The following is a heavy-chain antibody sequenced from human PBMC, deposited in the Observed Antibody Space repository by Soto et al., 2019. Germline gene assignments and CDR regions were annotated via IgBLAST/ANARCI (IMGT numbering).Heavy chain of an antibody. CDR3: ARHLNYYDSSGYYSPFDY. Sequence: SETLSLTFTVSGGSISSSSYYWGWIRQPPGKGLEWIGSIYYSGSTYYNPSLKSRVTISVDTSKNQFSLKLSSVTAADTAVYYCARHLNYYDSSGYYSPFDYWGQGTLVTVSS. J-gene: IGHJ4*02. CDR2: IYYSGST. V-gene: IGHV4-39*01. D-gene: IGHD3-22*01. CDR1: GGSISSSSYY.